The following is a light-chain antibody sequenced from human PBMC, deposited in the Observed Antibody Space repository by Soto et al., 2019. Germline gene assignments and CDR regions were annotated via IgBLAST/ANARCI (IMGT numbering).Light chain of an antibody. V-gene: IGKV1-33*01. Sequence: DIQMTQSPSSLSASVGDRVTLTCQASQDINNYLNWYQQKPGKATKLLIYDASNLETGVPSRFSGSGSGTDFTFTISSLQPEDIATYYCQHYDDLLLTFGGGTKVEI. CDR3: QHYDDLLLT. CDR1: QDINNY. J-gene: IGKJ4*01. CDR2: DAS.